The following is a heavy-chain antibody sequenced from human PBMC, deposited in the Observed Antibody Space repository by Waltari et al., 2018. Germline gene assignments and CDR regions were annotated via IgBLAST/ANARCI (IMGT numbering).Heavy chain of an antibody. D-gene: IGHD3-3*01. CDR3: ARVEGSYYDFWVDY. V-gene: IGHV3-7*01. J-gene: IGHJ4*02. CDR1: GFTFSSYW. CDR2: IKQDGSEK. Sequence: EVQLVESGGGLVQPGGSLRLSYAASGFTFSSYWMSWVRQAPGKGLEWVANIKQDGSEKYYVDSVKGRFTISRDNAKNSRYLQRNSLRAEDTAVYYCARVEGSYYDFWVDYWGQGTLVTVSS.